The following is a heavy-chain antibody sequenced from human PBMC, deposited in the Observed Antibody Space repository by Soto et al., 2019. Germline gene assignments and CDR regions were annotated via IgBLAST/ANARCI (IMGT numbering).Heavy chain of an antibody. CDR2: INHSGST. D-gene: IGHD3-9*01. Sequence: SETLSLTCAVYGGSFSGYYWSWIRQPPGKGLEWIGEINHSGSTNYNPSLKSRVTISVDTSKNQFPLRLSSVTAADTAVYYCARDGNILTGYYTPSAEDNCLDPWGKGTLVTVSS. J-gene: IGHJ5*02. CDR1: GGSFSGYY. V-gene: IGHV4-34*01. CDR3: ARDGNILTGYYTPSAEDNCLDP.